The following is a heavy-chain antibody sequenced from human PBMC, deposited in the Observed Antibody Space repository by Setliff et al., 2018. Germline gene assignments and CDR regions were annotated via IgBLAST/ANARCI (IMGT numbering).Heavy chain of an antibody. J-gene: IGHJ3*02. CDR1: GFTFSSYS. V-gene: IGHV3-21*04. CDR3: ALFGDRDTFPI. D-gene: IGHD3-16*01. Sequence: GGSLRLSCAASGFTFSSYSMNWVRQAPGKGLEWVSSISSSSSYIYYADSVKGRFTISRDNAKNSLYLQMNSLRAEDTALYYCALFGDRDTFPIWGQGAMVTVSS. CDR2: ISSSSSYI.